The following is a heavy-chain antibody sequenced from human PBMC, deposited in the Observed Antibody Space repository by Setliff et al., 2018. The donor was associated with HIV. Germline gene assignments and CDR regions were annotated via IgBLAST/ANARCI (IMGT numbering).Heavy chain of an antibody. V-gene: IGHV4-59*01. Sequence: SETLSLTCAVSGESMTRYYWSWIRQPPGKGLEWIGYIYFSGSTSYNPSLKSRLTISVNTSKNQFSLKLSSVNAAYTAIYYCARVRNGEVRGSYSDYWGQGT. CDR3: ARVRNGEVRGSYSDY. CDR1: GESMTRYY. CDR2: IYFSGST. D-gene: IGHD3-10*01. J-gene: IGHJ4*01.